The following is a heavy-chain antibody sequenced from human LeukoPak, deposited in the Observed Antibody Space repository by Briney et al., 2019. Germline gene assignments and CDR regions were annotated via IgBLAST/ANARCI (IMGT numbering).Heavy chain of an antibody. CDR3: ARVGLQGNWFDP. J-gene: IGHJ5*02. V-gene: IGHV4-59*01. CDR2: IYYSGST. Sequence: SETLSLTCTVSGGSICIYYSSGIREPPGEGAGWIGYIYYSGSTNYNPSLKSRVTISVDTSKNQFSLKLSSVTAADTAVYYCARVGLQGNWFDPWGQGTLVTVSS. CDR1: GGSICIYY.